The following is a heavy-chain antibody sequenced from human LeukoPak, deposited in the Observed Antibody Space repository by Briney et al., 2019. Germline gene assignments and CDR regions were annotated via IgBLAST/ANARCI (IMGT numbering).Heavy chain of an antibody. V-gene: IGHV4-30-2*01. D-gene: IGHD4-23*01. J-gene: IGHJ4*02. CDR3: ARAVASEFDY. CDR1: GGSISSGGYY. CDR2: IYHSGST. Sequence: SQTLSLTCTVSGGSISSGGYYWSWIRQPPGKGLEWIGYIYHSGSTYYNPSLKSRVTISVDRSKNQFSLKLSSVTAADTAVYYCARAVASEFDYWGQGTLVTVSS.